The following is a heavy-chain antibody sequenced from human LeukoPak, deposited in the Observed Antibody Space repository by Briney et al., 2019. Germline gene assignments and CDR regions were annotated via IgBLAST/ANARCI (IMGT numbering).Heavy chain of an antibody. J-gene: IGHJ6*02. CDR2: ISDSGGST. Sequence: GGSLRLSCAPSGFTFSSYAMSWVRQAPGKGLEWVSAISDSGGSTYYADSVKGRFTISRDNSKNTLYLQMNSLRVEDTAVYYCDKWGSCIDTSCYYSGMDVWGQGTTVIVSS. D-gene: IGHD2-2*01. CDR1: GFTFSSYA. V-gene: IGHV3-23*01. CDR3: DKWGSCIDTSCYYSGMDV.